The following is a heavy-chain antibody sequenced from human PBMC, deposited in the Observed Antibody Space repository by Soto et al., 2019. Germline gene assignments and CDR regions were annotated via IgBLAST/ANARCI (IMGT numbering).Heavy chain of an antibody. CDR1: GGSVSSGSYY. D-gene: IGHD5-12*01. V-gene: IGHV4-61*01. CDR2: IYYSGST. Sequence: SETLSLTCTVSGGSVSSGSYYWSWIRQPPGKGLEWIGYIYYSGSTNYNPSLKSRVTISVDTSKNQFSLKLSSVTAADTAVYYCASGLVYSGYDFPPFDYWGQGTLVTVSS. J-gene: IGHJ4*02. CDR3: ASGLVYSGYDFPPFDY.